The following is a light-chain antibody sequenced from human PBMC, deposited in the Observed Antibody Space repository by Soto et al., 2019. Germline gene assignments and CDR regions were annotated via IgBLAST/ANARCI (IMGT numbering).Light chain of an antibody. Sequence: TQSPSSRSASVGDRVTITCRASQNIDNKLVWYQQKPGQVPRLLIYDASTRATGIPARFSGSGSGTEFTLTISSLQSEDFAFYYCQQFHYWWTFGQGTKVDIK. V-gene: IGKV3-15*01. CDR3: QQFHYWWT. CDR2: DAS. CDR1: QNIDNK. J-gene: IGKJ1*01.